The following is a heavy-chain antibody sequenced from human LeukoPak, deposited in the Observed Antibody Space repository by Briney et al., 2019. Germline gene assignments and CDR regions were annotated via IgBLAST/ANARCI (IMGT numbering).Heavy chain of an antibody. V-gene: IGHV1-2*02. CDR3: ARSSSLRFLEWSHDAFDI. Sequence: GASVKVSCKASGYTFTGYYMHWVRQAPGQGLEWMGWINPNSGGTNYAQKFQGRVTMTRDTSISTAYMELSRLRSDDTAVYYCARSSSLRFLEWSHDAFDIWGQGTMVTVSS. CDR1: GYTFTGYY. D-gene: IGHD3-3*01. J-gene: IGHJ3*02. CDR2: INPNSGGT.